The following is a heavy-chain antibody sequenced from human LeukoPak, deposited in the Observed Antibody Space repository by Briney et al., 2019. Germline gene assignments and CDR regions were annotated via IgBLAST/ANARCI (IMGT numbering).Heavy chain of an antibody. D-gene: IGHD6-13*01. CDR2: ISYDGSNK. CDR1: GFTFSSYA. V-gene: IGHV3-30*04. CDR3: ARVPRRYSSSWYGGFWFDP. J-gene: IGHJ5*02. Sequence: GRSLRLSCAASGFTFSSYAMHWVRQAPGKGLEWVAVISYDGSNKYYADSVKGRFTISRDNSKNTLYLQMNSLRAEDTAVYYCARVPRRYSSSWYGGFWFDPWGQGTLVTVSS.